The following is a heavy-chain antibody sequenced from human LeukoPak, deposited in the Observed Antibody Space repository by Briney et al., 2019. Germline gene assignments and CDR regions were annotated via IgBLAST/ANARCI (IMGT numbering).Heavy chain of an antibody. Sequence: SETLSLTCTVSGASINNNFWTWIRQPPGKGLEWIGYIYSSGSANYNPSLKSRVIISRDTSKNQISLNLTSVTAADTALYFCARHRDYYDTWGHGTLVTVSS. CDR3: ARHRDYYDT. CDR2: IYSSGSA. V-gene: IGHV4-59*08. D-gene: IGHD3-22*01. CDR1: GASINNNF. J-gene: IGHJ4*01.